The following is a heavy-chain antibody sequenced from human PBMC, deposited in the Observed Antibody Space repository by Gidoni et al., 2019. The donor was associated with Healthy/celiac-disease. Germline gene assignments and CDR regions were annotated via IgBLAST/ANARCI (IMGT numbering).Heavy chain of an antibody. Sequence: VANIKQDGSEKYYVDSVKGRFTISRDNAKNSLYLQMNSLRAEDTAVYYCARDRLGSTGDADYWGQGTLVTVSS. V-gene: IGHV3-7*01. CDR3: ARDRLGSTGDADY. J-gene: IGHJ4*02. D-gene: IGHD7-27*01. CDR2: IKQDGSEK.